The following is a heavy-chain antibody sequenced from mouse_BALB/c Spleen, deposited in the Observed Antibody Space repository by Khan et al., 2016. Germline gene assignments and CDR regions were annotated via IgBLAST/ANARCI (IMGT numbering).Heavy chain of an antibody. CDR3: ARVSSSGYVAWFAY. D-gene: IGHD3-1*01. CDR2: IYPGDGDT. Sequence: VELVESGAELVRPGSSVKISCKASGYAFSSYWMNWVKQRPGQGLEWIGQIYPGDGDTNYNGKFKGKATLTADKSSSTAYMQLSSLTSEDSAVYFCARVSSSGYVAWFAYWGQGTLVTVSA. J-gene: IGHJ3*01. V-gene: IGHV1-80*01. CDR1: GYAFSSYW.